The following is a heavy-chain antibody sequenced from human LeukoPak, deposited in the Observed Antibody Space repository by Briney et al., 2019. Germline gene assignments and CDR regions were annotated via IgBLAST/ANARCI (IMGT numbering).Heavy chain of an antibody. CDR1: GFPFSSEC. CDR2: IKGDGSEE. V-gene: IGHV3-7*01. CDR3: SWRLAC. J-gene: IGHJ4*02. Sequence: GGSLRLSCAASGFPFSSECMDWVRQAPGKGLEWVGNIKGDGSEEHYVDSVKGRFTISRDNAKNSLHLQMDNLRAEDTAIYYCSWRLACWGQGTLVTVSS.